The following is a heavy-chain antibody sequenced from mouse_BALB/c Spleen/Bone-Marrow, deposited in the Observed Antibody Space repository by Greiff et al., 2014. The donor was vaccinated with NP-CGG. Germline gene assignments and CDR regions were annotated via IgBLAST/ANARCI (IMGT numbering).Heavy chain of an antibody. CDR3: TRDMGGIPFDS. J-gene: IGHJ2*01. D-gene: IGHD4-1*01. V-gene: IGHV7-3*02. Sequence: DVQLVESGGGLVQPGGSLRLSCVTSGFTFIDYYMNWVRQPPGKALEWVGFIRTKAYGYTTEYSASVKGRFTISRDNSQSILYLQMNTLRAEDSATYYCTRDMGGIPFDSWGQGTTLTVSS. CDR1: GFTFIDYY. CDR2: IRTKAYGYTT.